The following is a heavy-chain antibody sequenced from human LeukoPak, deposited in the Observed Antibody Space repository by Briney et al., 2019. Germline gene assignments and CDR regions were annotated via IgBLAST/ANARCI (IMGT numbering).Heavy chain of an antibody. CDR2: IYYSGST. V-gene: IGHV4-59*12. D-gene: IGHD3-3*01. J-gene: IGHJ6*02. CDR1: GGSISSYY. Sequence: SETLSLTCTVSGGSISSYYWSWIRQPPGKGLEWIGYIYYSGSTNYNPSLKSRVTISVDTSKNQFSLKLSSVTAADTAVYYCARLFTIFGVGYYGMDVWGQGTTVTVSS. CDR3: ARLFTIFGVGYYGMDV.